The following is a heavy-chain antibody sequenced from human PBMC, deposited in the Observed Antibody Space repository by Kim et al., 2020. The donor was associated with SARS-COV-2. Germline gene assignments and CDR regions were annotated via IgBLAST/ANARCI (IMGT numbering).Heavy chain of an antibody. J-gene: IGHJ4*02. Sequence: YSQKLQGRVTITRDTSASTAYMELSGLRFEDTAVYYCASARLFGSGSWDFWGQGTLVTVSS. CDR3: ASARLFGSGSWDF. V-gene: IGHV1-3*01. D-gene: IGHD3-10*01.